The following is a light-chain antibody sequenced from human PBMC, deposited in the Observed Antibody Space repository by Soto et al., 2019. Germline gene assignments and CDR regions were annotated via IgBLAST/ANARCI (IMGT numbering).Light chain of an antibody. CDR2: DIS. CDR1: QYVSTI. CDR3: QQYDTWPLT. V-gene: IGKV3D-15*01. Sequence: ETVMTQFPATLSVSPGERATLSCRASQYVSTILAWYQQQPGQPPRLLIYDISNRATGIPARFSGSGSETEFALTITSLQSEDFAVYYCQQYDTWPLTFGGGTKVEIK. J-gene: IGKJ4*01.